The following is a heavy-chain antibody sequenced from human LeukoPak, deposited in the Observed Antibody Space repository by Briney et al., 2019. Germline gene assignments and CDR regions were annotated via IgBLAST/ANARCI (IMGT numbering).Heavy chain of an antibody. J-gene: IGHJ6*03. CDR3: AKDRGTWYYMDV. CDR2: IGYDGNNK. D-gene: IGHD3-10*01. V-gene: IGHV3-30*02. CDR1: GFTSRGYG. Sequence: GGSLRLSCAASGFTSRGYGMHWVRQAPGKGLDWVAFIGYDGNNKYYVDSVKGRFTISRDNSRSTLYLQMNSLRGEDTAVYYCAKDRGTWYYMDVRGKGTTVTVSS.